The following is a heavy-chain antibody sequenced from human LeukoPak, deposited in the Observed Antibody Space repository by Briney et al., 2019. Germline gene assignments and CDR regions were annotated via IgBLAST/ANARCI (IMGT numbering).Heavy chain of an antibody. CDR2: IYYSGSN. Sequence: SQTLSLTCTVSGGSISSGGYYWSWIRQHPGKGLEWIGYIYYSGSNYYNPSLKSRVTISVDTSKNQFSLKLSSVTAADTAVYYCARGEIPPRSERGQGTLVTVSS. CDR1: GGSISSGGYY. V-gene: IGHV4-31*03. CDR3: ARGEIPPRSE. J-gene: IGHJ4*02.